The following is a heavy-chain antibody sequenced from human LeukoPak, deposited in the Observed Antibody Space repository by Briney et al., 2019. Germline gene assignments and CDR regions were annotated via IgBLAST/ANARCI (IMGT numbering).Heavy chain of an antibody. CDR1: GFTFSSYS. D-gene: IGHD2-21*01. Sequence: GGSLRLSCAASGFTFSSYSMNWVRQAPGKGLEWVSYISSSGSTIYYADSVKGRFTNSRDNAKNSLYLQMNCVRAEDTAVYYCASLLGDIVGDAFDIWGQGTMATVSS. J-gene: IGHJ3*02. CDR2: ISSSGSTI. V-gene: IGHV3-48*04. CDR3: ASLLGDIVGDAFDI.